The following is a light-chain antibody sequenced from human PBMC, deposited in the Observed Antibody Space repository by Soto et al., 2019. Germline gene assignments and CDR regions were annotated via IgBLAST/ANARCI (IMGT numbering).Light chain of an antibody. V-gene: IGKV1-39*01. CDR3: QQSYSTPRT. Sequence: DIQMTQSPSSLSASVGDRVTITCRASQSISSYLNWYQQKPGKAPKLLIYAASSLQSGVPSRFSGSGSGTDFTLTISSLQPEDFATYYYQQSYSTPRTFGPGTKVDIQ. CDR1: QSISSY. CDR2: AAS. J-gene: IGKJ3*01.